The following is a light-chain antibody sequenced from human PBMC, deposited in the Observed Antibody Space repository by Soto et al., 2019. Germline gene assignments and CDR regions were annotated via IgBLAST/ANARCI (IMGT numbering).Light chain of an antibody. V-gene: IGKV1-5*03. J-gene: IGKJ3*01. Sequence: DIQMTQSPSTLSASVGDRVAITCRASQSISSGLAWYQQKPGKAPKPLIYRAASLESCVPPGFSVSGSGSEFTLGTSSLQPDYFATYYDQHYDTYAGTFGPGNEVDIK. CDR3: QHYDTYAGT. CDR2: RAA. CDR1: QSISSG.